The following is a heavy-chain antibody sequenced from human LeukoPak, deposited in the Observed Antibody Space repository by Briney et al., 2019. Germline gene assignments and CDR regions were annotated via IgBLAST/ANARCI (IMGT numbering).Heavy chain of an antibody. Sequence: GGSLRLSCAASGFTFNTYWMHWVRQAPGKGLVWVSSINADGSSTSYADSMKGRFTISRDNAKNTLYLQMNSLRAGDTAVYYCARDSGTSDCSLDYWGQGTLVTVSS. V-gene: IGHV3-74*01. J-gene: IGHJ4*02. CDR2: INADGSST. CDR3: ARDSGTSDCSLDY. D-gene: IGHD2-21*02. CDR1: GFTFNTYW.